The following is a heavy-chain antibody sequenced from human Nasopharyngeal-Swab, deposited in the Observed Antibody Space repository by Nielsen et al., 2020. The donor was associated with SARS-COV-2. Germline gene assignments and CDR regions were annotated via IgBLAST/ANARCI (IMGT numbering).Heavy chain of an antibody. CDR2: IYYSGST. Sequence: SETLSLTCTLSHFSISSCPYYWAWIRQPPGKGLEWIGSIYYSGSTHYNPSLKSRLTISADTSKNQFSLKLRSVTAADTAVYYCARQGPYDSYGPSKVWGQGTTVTVSS. CDR3: ARQGPYDSYGPSKV. CDR1: HFSISSCPYY. D-gene: IGHD5-18*01. J-gene: IGHJ6*02. V-gene: IGHV4-39*01.